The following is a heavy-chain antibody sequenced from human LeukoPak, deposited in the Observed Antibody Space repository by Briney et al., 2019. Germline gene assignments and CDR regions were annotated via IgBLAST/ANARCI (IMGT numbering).Heavy chain of an antibody. CDR1: GFTFINAWM. V-gene: IGHV3-64D*09. D-gene: IGHD3-22*01. Sequence: GGSLRLSCAASGFTFINAWMRMSWVRQAPGKGLEYVSAINSNGGTTYYSDSVKGRFTISRDNSKNTLYLQMSSLRAEDTAVYYCVKMGTYYYDSSGSNYWGQGTLVTVSS. J-gene: IGHJ4*02. CDR2: INSNGGTT. CDR3: VKMGTYYYDSSGSNY.